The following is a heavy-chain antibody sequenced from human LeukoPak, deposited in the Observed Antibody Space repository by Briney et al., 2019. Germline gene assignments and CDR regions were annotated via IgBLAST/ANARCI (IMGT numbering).Heavy chain of an antibody. CDR2: ISSSGSTI. CDR1: GVTFSSYE. V-gene: IGHV3-48*03. D-gene: IGHD3-22*01. Sequence: GGSLRLSCAASGVTFSSYEMNWVRQSPGKGLGWVSYISSSGSTIYYADSVKGRFTISRDNAKNSLYLQMNSLRAEDTAVYYCASVGFYDSSGYSGPRFDYWGQGTLVTVSS. J-gene: IGHJ4*02. CDR3: ASVGFYDSSGYSGPRFDY.